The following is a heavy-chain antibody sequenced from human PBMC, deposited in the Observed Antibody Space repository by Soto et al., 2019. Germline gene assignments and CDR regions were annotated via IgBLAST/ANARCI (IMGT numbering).Heavy chain of an antibody. Sequence: PGWSLRLSCAASGFTFSDYYMSWIRQAPGKGLEWVSYISSSGSTIYYADSVKGRFTISRDNAKNSLYLQMNSLRAEDTAVYYCARADSSGWYYYYDGMDVWGQVTTVTVSS. D-gene: IGHD6-19*01. CDR1: GFTFSDYY. J-gene: IGHJ6*02. CDR3: ARADSSGWYYYYDGMDV. V-gene: IGHV3-11*01. CDR2: ISSSGSTI.